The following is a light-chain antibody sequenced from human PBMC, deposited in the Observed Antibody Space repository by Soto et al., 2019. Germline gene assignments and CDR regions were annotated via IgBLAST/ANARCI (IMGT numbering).Light chain of an antibody. Sequence: IVVKMSPATLSVYKGETASLSCRASQSAGNFLAWYQQKPGQAPRLLIYYISTRATGIPARFSGSGSGTEFTLTINSLQSEDSAVYYCQQHNQWPITFGQGTRLEN. CDR3: QQHNQWPIT. CDR2: YIS. J-gene: IGKJ5*01. CDR1: QSAGNF. V-gene: IGKV3D-15*01.